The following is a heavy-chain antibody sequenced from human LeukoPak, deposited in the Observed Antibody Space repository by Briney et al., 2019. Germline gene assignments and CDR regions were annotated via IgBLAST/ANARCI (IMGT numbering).Heavy chain of an antibody. CDR3: ARQGTTTVVKGGVFDY. J-gene: IGHJ4*02. CDR2: IYYIGST. D-gene: IGHD4-23*01. Sequence: SETLSLTCTDSGGSISSSNYYWGWIRQPPGKGLEWVGSIYYIGSTYSNPSLKSRVTLSVDTSTNQFSLKLSSVTAADTAVYYCARQGTTTVVKGGVFDYWGQGTLVTVSS. CDR1: GGSISSSNYY. V-gene: IGHV4-39*01.